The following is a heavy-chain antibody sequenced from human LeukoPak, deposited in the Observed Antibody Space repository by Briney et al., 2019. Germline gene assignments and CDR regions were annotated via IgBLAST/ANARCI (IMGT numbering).Heavy chain of an antibody. CDR2: IYTSGST. CDR3: ARTSAYYYDVGARSLSQNAVMSNYYFDY. J-gene: IGHJ4*02. D-gene: IGHD3-22*01. Sequence: SETLSLTCTVSGGSISSYYWSWIRQPPGKGLEWIGYIYTSGSTNYNPSLKSRVTISVDTSKNQFSLKLSSVTAADTAVYYCARTSAYYYDVGARSLSQNAVMSNYYFDYWGQGTLVTVSS. V-gene: IGHV4-4*09. CDR1: GGSISSYY.